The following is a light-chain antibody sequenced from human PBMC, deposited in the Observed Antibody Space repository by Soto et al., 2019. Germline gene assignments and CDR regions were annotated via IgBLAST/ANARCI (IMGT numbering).Light chain of an antibody. CDR1: SSDVGAYNY. V-gene: IGLV2-14*01. CDR3: SSYTSSTPVV. J-gene: IGLJ2*01. CDR2: DVS. Sequence: QSALTQPASVSGSPGQSITISCTGTSSDVGAYNYVSWYQQHPGKAPKLMIYDVSNRPSGVSNRFSGSKSGNAASLTISGLQAEDEADYYCSSYTSSTPVVFGGGTQLTAL.